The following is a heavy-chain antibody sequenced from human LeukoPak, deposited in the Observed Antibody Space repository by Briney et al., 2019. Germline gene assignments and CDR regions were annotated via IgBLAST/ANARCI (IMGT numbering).Heavy chain of an antibody. CDR2: ISSSSSYI. CDR1: RRAGSGYS. J-gene: IGHJ4*02. D-gene: IGHD6-13*01. CDR3: ARGQTGYSDFLFDY. V-gene: IGHV3-21*01. Sequence: AARRAGSGYSMSWLPQPPGKGLEWVSSISSSSSYIYYADSVKGRFTISRDNAKNSLYLQMNSLRAEDTAVYYCARGQTGYSDFLFDYWGQGTLVTVSS.